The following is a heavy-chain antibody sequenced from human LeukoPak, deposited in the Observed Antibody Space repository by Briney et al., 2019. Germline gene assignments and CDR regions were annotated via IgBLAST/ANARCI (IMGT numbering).Heavy chain of an antibody. CDR2: INSDGSST. CDR3: ARPNYGWYFDL. Sequence: GGSLRLSCAASGFTFNTYWIHWGRQAPGKGLVWVSRINSDGSSTTYADSVKGRFTISRDNAKNTLYLQMNSLRAEDTAVNYCARPNYGWYFDLWGRGTLVTVSS. D-gene: IGHD3-16*01. V-gene: IGHV3-74*01. J-gene: IGHJ2*01. CDR1: GFTFNTYW.